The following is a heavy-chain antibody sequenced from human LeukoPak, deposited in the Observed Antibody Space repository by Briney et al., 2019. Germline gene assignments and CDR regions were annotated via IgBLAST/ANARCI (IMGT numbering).Heavy chain of an antibody. CDR3: ARNPFPLTMVRGVIPYFDY. CDR2: ISSSGSTI. CDR1: GFTFSDYY. Sequence: GGSLRLSCAASGFTFSDYYMSWIRQAPGKGLEWVSYISSSGSTIYYADSVKGRFTISRDNAKNSLYLQMNSLRAEDTAVYYCARNPFPLTMVRGVIPYFDYWGQGTLVTVSS. J-gene: IGHJ4*02. V-gene: IGHV3-11*01. D-gene: IGHD3-10*01.